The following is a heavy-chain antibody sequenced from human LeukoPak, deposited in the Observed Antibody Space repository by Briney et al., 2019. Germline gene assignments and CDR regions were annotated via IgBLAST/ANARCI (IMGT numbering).Heavy chain of an antibody. Sequence: PGGSLRLSCAASGFTFSNYALHWVRQAPDKGLEWVALISYDGGNKDYADSVKGRSTISRDNSKNTLYLQMNSLRTEDTAVYYCSRAGDYGSGSFRWRHFDYWGQGTLVTVSS. CDR3: SRAGDYGSGSFRWRHFDY. J-gene: IGHJ4*02. CDR1: GFTFSNYA. CDR2: ISYDGGNK. V-gene: IGHV3-30-3*01. D-gene: IGHD3-10*01.